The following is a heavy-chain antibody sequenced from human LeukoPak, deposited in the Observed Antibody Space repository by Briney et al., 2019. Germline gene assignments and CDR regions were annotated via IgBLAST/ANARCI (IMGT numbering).Heavy chain of an antibody. Sequence: GGSLRLSCAASGFTFSSYAMGWVRQAPGKGLEWVSAISGSGGSTYYADSVKGRFTISRDNSKNTLYLQMNSLRAEDTAVYYCAKGQWLTREPNWFDPWGQGTLVTVSS. CDR2: ISGSGGST. J-gene: IGHJ5*02. CDR1: GFTFSSYA. CDR3: AKGQWLTREPNWFDP. V-gene: IGHV3-23*01. D-gene: IGHD6-19*01.